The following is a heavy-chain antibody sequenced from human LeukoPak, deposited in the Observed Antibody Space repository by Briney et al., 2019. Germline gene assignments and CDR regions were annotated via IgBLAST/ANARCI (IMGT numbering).Heavy chain of an antibody. J-gene: IGHJ6*03. CDR1: GGSFSGYY. V-gene: IGHV4-34*01. Sequence: SETLSLTCAVYGGSFSGYYWSWIRQPPGKGLEWIGEINHSGSTNYKPSLKSRVTISVDTSKNQFSLKLSSVTAADTAVYYCARGCKQLVSRYYYCYYMDVWGKGTTVTVSS. CDR2: INHSGST. CDR3: ARGCKQLVSRYYYCYYMDV. D-gene: IGHD6-6*01.